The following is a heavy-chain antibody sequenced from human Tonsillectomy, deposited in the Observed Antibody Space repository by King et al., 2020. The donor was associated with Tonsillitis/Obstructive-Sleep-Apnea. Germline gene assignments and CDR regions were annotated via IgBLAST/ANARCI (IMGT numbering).Heavy chain of an antibody. CDR1: GFTFSSYG. Sequence: VQLVESGGGVVQPGRSLRLSCAASGFTFSSYGMDWVRQAPGKGLEWVALISYDGSNKYYADSVKGRFTISRDNSKNTLYLQMHSLRPEDTAVYHCAKEVYFYGSGDTIDYWGQGTLVTVSS. CDR2: ISYDGSNK. D-gene: IGHD3-10*01. CDR3: AKEVYFYGSGDTIDY. V-gene: IGHV3-30*18. J-gene: IGHJ4*02.